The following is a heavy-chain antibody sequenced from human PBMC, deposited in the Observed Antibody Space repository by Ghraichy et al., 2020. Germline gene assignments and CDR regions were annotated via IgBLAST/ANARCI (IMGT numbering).Heavy chain of an antibody. CDR2: IYHSGST. D-gene: IGHD6-13*01. J-gene: IGHJ4*02. CDR3: ARGQHPAIFDY. Sequence: SQTLSLTCAVSGGSISSGGYSWSWIRQPPGKGLEWIGYIYHSGSTYYNPSLKSRVTISVDRSKNQFSLKLSSVTAADTAVYYCARGQHPAIFDYWGQGTLVTVSS. V-gene: IGHV4-30-2*01. CDR1: GGSISSGGYS.